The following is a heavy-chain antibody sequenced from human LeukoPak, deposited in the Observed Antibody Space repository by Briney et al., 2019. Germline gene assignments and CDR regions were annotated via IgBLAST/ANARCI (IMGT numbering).Heavy chain of an antibody. V-gene: IGHV4-4*07. J-gene: IGHJ5*02. CDR3: ARDRGYCSGGSCYFWFDP. D-gene: IGHD2-15*01. Sequence: SETLSLTCTVSGGSISSYYWSWIRQPAGMGLEWIGRIYTSGSTNYNPSLKSRVTMSVDTSKNQFSLKLSSVTAADTAVYYCARDRGYCSGGSCYFWFDPWGQGTLVTVSS. CDR1: GGSISSYY. CDR2: IYTSGST.